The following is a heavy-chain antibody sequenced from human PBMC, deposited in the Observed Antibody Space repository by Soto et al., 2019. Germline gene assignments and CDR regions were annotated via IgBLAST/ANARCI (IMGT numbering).Heavy chain of an antibody. CDR3: ARLNGYGISTNCHGYYGMDF. CDR1: GGTISSWY. D-gene: IGHD2-2*03. V-gene: IGHV4-59*08. CDR2: IYYSGST. J-gene: IGHJ6*02. Sequence: SETLSLTCTVSGGTISSWYWSWIRQPPGKGLEWIGYIYYSGSTNCNPSLKSRVTISVDTSKNQFSLKLSSVTAADTAVYYCARLNGYGISTNCHGYYGMDFWGQGTTVTVAS.